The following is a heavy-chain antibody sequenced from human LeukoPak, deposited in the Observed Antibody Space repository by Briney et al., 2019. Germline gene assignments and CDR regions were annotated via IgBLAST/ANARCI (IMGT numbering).Heavy chain of an antibody. D-gene: IGHD3-10*01. CDR3: AKFGRGDFDY. J-gene: IGHJ4*02. CDR1: GFTFSNYA. Sequence: GGSLRLSCAASGFTFSNYAMHWVRQTPGKGLEWVAVISYDGSNKYYADSVKGRFTISRDNSKDTLYLQMNSLRAEDTAVYYCAKFGRGDFDYWGQGTLVTVSS. CDR2: ISYDGSNK. V-gene: IGHV3-30*18.